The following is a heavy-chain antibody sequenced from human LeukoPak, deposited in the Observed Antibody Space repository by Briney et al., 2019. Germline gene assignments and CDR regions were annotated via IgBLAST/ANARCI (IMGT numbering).Heavy chain of an antibody. V-gene: IGHV3-48*01. J-gene: IGHJ4*02. CDR2: ISGSSTSI. D-gene: IGHD5/OR15-5a*01. CDR1: GLTFSNYS. Sequence: GGSLRLSCAASGLTFSNYSMIWVRQAPGKGLEWLSFISGSSTSIQYADSVRGRITISRDNAKNSLFLQINGLRADDSAVYYCVRGHSVYDFLVYWGQGVMVTVSS. CDR3: VRGHSVYDFLVY.